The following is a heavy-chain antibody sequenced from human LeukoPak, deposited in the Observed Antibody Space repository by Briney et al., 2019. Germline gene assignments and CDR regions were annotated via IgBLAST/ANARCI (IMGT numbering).Heavy chain of an antibody. Sequence: PGGSLRLSCAASGLTFRNYALSWVRQAPGKGLGWVSSIGGGGGTTYYADSVKGRFTISRDSSKTTLYLQMNSLRAEDTAVYYCASDRVLGSGSLDNWGQGTLVTVSS. CDR3: ASDRVLGSGSLDN. J-gene: IGHJ4*02. CDR2: IGGGGGTT. CDR1: GLTFRNYA. V-gene: IGHV3-23*01. D-gene: IGHD3-10*01.